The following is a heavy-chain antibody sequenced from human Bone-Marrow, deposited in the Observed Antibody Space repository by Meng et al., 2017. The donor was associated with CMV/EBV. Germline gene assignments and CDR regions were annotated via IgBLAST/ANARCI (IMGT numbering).Heavy chain of an antibody. Sequence: GESLKISCAASGFTFSDYYMSWIRQAPGKGLEWVSYISGSGSTIYCADSVKGRFTISRDNAKNSLYLQMNSLRAEDTAVYYCARDVYCSGTSCYPTEYFYYGMDVWGQGTTVTVSS. J-gene: IGHJ6*02. CDR3: ARDVYCSGTSCYPTEYFYYGMDV. V-gene: IGHV3-11*04. D-gene: IGHD2-2*01. CDR1: GFTFSDYY. CDR2: ISGSGSTI.